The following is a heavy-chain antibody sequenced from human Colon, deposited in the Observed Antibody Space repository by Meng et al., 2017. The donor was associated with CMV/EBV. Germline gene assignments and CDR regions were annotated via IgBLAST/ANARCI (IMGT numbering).Heavy chain of an antibody. V-gene: IGHV1-2*02. CDR3: VRESWYFDF. D-gene: IGHD6-13*01. Sequence: QVQLAQCGTEVTKPGASVNVICKPSGYTFTANHLHWVRQAPGQGLEWMGWIYPQDGGTYFAQKFQDRVTLTRDTSITTAYMELSGLTSDDTAIYYCVRESWYFDFWGEGTLVTVSS. CDR2: IYPQDGGT. J-gene: IGHJ4*02. CDR1: GYTFTANH.